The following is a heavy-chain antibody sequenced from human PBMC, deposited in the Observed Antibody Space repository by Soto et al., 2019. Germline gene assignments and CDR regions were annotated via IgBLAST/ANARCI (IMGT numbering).Heavy chain of an antibody. Sequence: QVQLVQSGAEVKKPGASVKVSCKASGYTFTSDAITWVRQAPGQGLEWMGWISVYNRKTNYVDKVKERVSMSTDTSTNPADLELRSLRSDDTAMYYCARVSPTTSATIHYLGPGTLGTVSS. V-gene: IGHV1-18*01. D-gene: IGHD1-1*01. CDR2: ISVYNRKT. CDR1: GYTFTSDA. CDR3: ARVSPTTSATIHY. J-gene: IGHJ4*02.